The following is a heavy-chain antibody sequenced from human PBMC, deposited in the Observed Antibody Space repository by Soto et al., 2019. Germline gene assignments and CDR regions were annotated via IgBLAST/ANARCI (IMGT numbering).Heavy chain of an antibody. D-gene: IGHD6-13*01. J-gene: IGHJ5*02. CDR1: GGTFSSYA. CDR2: IIPIFGTA. V-gene: IGHV1-69*13. Sequence: GASVKVSCKASGGTFSSYAISWVRQVPGQGLEWMGGIIPIFGTANYAQKFQGRVTITADESTSTAYMELSSLRSEDTAVYYCARDPRLAPGLLAAAGKVWFDPWGQGTLVTVSS. CDR3: ARDPRLAPGLLAAAGKVWFDP.